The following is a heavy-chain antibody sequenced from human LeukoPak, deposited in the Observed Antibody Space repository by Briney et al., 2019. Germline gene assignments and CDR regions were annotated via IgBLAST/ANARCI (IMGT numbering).Heavy chain of an antibody. CDR3: VIVRGYFDSSGSDY. Sequence: GGSLRLSCSAPGFTFSSYTIPWVRQAPGKGLEFVSANTNNGGNTYYADSVKGRFTISRDNSKNTVYLQMSSLRAEDTAVYYCVIVRGYFDSSGSDYWGQGTLVTVSS. J-gene: IGHJ4*02. D-gene: IGHD3-9*01. CDR1: GFTFSSYT. V-gene: IGHV3-64D*06. CDR2: NTNNGGNT.